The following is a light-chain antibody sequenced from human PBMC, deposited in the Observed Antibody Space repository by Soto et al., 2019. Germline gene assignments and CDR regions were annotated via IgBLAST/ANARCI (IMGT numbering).Light chain of an antibody. CDR1: QSISNW. CDR2: KAS. Sequence: IQMTQSPSTLSASVGYRVTITCRASQSISNWLAWYQQKPGKAPKILIYKASTLKSGVPSRFSVSGSGTEFTLTISSLQTDDFATYYCQHYNSYPEAFGQGTKVDIK. V-gene: IGKV1-5*03. J-gene: IGKJ1*01. CDR3: QHYNSYPEA.